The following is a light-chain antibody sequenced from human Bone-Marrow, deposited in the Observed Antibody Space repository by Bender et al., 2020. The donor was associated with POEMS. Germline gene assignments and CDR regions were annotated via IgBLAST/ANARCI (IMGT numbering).Light chain of an antibody. CDR2: EVS. V-gene: IGLV2-8*01. J-gene: IGLJ2*01. CDR1: TSDIGSYDY. CDR3: SSYADVNSVV. Sequence: QSALTQPPSASGSPGQSVTISCTGTTSDIGSYDYVSWYQRHPGKAPQLMIYEVSQRPSGVPDRFSGSKSGNTASLTVSGLQTEDEADYYCSSYADVNSVVFGGGTKLTV.